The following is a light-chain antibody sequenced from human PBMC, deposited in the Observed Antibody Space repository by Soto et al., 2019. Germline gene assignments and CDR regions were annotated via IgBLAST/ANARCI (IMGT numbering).Light chain of an antibody. J-gene: IGKJ1*01. CDR3: QQRSKWRT. V-gene: IGKV3-11*01. CDR2: DAS. Sequence: VLTQNTNTLSVSPGESATLSCRASQSVSGYLAWYQQKPGQAPRLLIYDASKRATGVPARFSGSGFGTDFTLTISSLEPEDFAVYYCQQRSKWRTFGQGTIV. CDR1: QSVSGY.